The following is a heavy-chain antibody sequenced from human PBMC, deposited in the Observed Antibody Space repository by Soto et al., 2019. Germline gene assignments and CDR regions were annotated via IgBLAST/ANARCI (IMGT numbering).Heavy chain of an antibody. CDR1: GFSLSNYW. CDR3: VRIRRGDGYTFGY. V-gene: IGHV3-74*01. D-gene: IGHD5-12*01. CDR2: INIDGSTT. J-gene: IGHJ4*02. Sequence: EVQLVESGGVSVQPGGSLRLSCAASGFSLSNYWMHWVRQAPGKGLDWVSRINIDGSTTTYADSVKGRFTISRDNAKNTLYLQMNSLRDEDTAVYYCVRIRRGDGYTFGYWGQGTLVTVSS.